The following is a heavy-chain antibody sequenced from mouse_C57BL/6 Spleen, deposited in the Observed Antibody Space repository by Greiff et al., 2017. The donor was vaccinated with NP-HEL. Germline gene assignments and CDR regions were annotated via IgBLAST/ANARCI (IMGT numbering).Heavy chain of an antibody. CDR3: ARRDYPLYAMDY. V-gene: IGHV5-17*01. Sequence: EVKLVESGGGLVKPGGSLKLSCAASGFTFSDYAMHWVRQAPEKGLEWVAYISSGSSTIYYADTVKGRFTISRDNAKNTLFLQMTSLRSEDTAMYYCARRDYPLYAMDYWGQGTSVTVSS. D-gene: IGHD2-4*01. CDR2: ISSGSSTI. CDR1: GFTFSDYA. J-gene: IGHJ4*01.